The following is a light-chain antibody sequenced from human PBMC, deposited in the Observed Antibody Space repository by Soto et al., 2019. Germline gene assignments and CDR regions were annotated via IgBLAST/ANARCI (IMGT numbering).Light chain of an antibody. CDR1: SSDVGGYNY. Sequence: QSALTQPASVSGSPGQSITISCTGTSSDVGGYNYVSWYQQHPGKAPKLMIYDVSNRPSGVSDRFSGSKSGNTASLTISGLLPEDEADYYCTSYTSSSTVIFGGGTKVTVL. V-gene: IGLV2-14*01. CDR3: TSYTSSSTVI. J-gene: IGLJ2*01. CDR2: DVS.